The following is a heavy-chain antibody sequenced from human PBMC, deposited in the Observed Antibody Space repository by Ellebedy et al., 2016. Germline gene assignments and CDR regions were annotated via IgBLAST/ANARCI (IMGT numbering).Heavy chain of an antibody. CDR3: ARRGTLHWFLDL. V-gene: IGHV3-53*01. J-gene: IGHJ2*01. CDR2: IHSDGDT. D-gene: IGHD3-10*01. CDR1: GFTVSGNY. Sequence: GGSLRLSCAASGFTVSGNYMIWVRQAPGKGLEWVSVIHSDGDTNYPDSVKGRFTIPSDDSKNMLHLQMDNLRVDDTAVYFCARRGTLHWFLDLWGRGTLVTVSS.